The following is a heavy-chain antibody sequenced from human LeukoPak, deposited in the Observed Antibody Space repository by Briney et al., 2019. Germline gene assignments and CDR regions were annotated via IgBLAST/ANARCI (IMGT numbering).Heavy chain of an antibody. V-gene: IGHV1-58*02. J-gene: IGHJ4*02. CDR2: IVVGSGNT. Sequence: ASVKVSCKASGFTFTSSAMQWVRQARGQRLEWIGWIVVGSGNTNYAQKFQERVTITRDMSTSTAYMELSSLRSEDTAVYYCAAVGLYSGTSCYAEAPNRPFDYWGQGTLVTVSS. CDR3: AAVGLYSGTSCYAEAPNRPFDY. CDR1: GFTFTSSA. D-gene: IGHD2-2*01.